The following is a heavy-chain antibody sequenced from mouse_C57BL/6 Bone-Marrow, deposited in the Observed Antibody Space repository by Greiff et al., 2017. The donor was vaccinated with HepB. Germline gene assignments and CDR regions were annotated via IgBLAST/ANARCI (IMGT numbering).Heavy chain of an antibody. D-gene: IGHD6-1*01. Sequence: VQLQQSGPELARPGASVKLSCKASGYTFTSYGISWVKQRTGQGLEWIGEIYPRSGNTYYNEKFKGKATLTADKSSSTAYMELRNLTSEDSAVYFCARSLPFCYYAMDYWGQGTSVTVSS. CDR3: ARSLPFCYYAMDY. CDR2: IYPRSGNT. V-gene: IGHV1-81*01. CDR1: GYTFTSYG. J-gene: IGHJ4*01.